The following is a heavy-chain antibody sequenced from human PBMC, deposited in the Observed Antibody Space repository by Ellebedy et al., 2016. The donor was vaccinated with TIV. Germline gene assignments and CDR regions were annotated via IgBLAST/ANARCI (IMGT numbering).Heavy chain of an antibody. CDR2: ISAYNGNT. Sequence: AASVKVSCKAPGYSFTNYGITWVRQAPGQGLEWMGWISAYNGNTNYAQKFQGRVTMTTDTSTSTAYMELRSLISDDTAVYYCARLAHDLYDIFTGFNRQGWYFDLWGRGTLVTVSS. CDR1: GYSFTNYG. V-gene: IGHV1-18*01. D-gene: IGHD3-9*01. J-gene: IGHJ2*01. CDR3: ARLAHDLYDIFTGFNRQGWYFDL.